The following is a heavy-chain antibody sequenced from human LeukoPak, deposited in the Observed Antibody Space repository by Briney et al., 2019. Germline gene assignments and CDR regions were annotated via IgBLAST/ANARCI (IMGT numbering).Heavy chain of an antibody. J-gene: IGHJ4*02. CDR1: GGSISSSSYY. CDR3: VSGRFGDLWVGYFDY. V-gene: IGHV4-39*07. D-gene: IGHD3-10*01. Sequence: PSETLSLTCTVSGGSISSSSYYWGWIRQPPGKGLEWIGSIYYSGSTYYNPSLKSRVTISVDKSKNQFSLKLSSVTAADTAVYYCVSGRFGDLWVGYFDYWGQGTLVTVSS. CDR2: IYYSGST.